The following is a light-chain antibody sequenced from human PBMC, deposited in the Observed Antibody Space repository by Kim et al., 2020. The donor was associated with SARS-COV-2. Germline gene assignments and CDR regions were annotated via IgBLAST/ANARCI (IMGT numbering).Light chain of an antibody. V-gene: IGKV3-20*01. Sequence: EIVLTQSPGTLSLSPGERATLSCRASQSLSSSYLAWYQHKPGQAPRLLIYGASSRATGIPDRFSRSGSGTDFTLTISRLDPEDFAVYYCQQFDTSALTFGGGTKVDIK. CDR2: GAS. CDR3: QQFDTSALT. CDR1: QSLSSSY. J-gene: IGKJ4*01.